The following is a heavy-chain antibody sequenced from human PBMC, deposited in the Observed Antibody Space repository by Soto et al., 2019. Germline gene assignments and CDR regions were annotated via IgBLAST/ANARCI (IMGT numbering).Heavy chain of an antibody. D-gene: IGHD3-10*01. Sequence: QVHLVQSGTEVKKPGASVKLSCKASGYSLSDYGFRWVRQAPGQRLEWMGWINPGNQNTKYSSKLQGRVTITSDTSATTVYMELNSLKTEDTSVYYCASGRGGLWFRGLLEHWGQGTLVFVSS. CDR3: ASGRGGLWFRGLLEH. CDR1: GYSLSDYG. J-gene: IGHJ1*01. CDR2: INPGNQNT. V-gene: IGHV1-3*01.